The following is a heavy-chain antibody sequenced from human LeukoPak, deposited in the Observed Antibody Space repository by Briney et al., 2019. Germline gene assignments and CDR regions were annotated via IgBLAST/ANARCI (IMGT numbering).Heavy chain of an antibody. Sequence: GGSLTLSCAPSGFTFSSYGMHWVRHAPGKWLEWLAVIWYDGNNKYYADFVKGRFTISRDNSKNTLYLQLNSLRAEDTAVYNCARDRGSREDGMDVWGQGTTVTVSS. V-gene: IGHV3-33*01. CDR2: IWYDGNNK. D-gene: IGHD1-26*01. CDR3: ARDRGSREDGMDV. J-gene: IGHJ6*02. CDR1: GFTFSSYG.